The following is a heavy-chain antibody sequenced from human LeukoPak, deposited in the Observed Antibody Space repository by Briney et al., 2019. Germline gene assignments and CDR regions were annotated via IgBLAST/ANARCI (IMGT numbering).Heavy chain of an antibody. Sequence: GGSLRLSCAASGFTFSDYYMSWIRQAPGKGLEWVSYISSSGSTIYYADSVKGRFTISRDNAKNSLYLQMNSLRAEDTAVYYCARADIVVVPAAYYFDYWGQGTLVTVSS. CDR2: ISSSGSTI. CDR1: GFTFSDYY. V-gene: IGHV3-11*04. D-gene: IGHD2-2*01. CDR3: ARADIVVVPAAYYFDY. J-gene: IGHJ4*02.